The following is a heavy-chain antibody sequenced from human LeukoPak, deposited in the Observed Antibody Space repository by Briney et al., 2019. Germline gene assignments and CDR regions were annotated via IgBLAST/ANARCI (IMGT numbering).Heavy chain of an antibody. D-gene: IGHD5-12*01. CDR1: GYTFVGYY. CDR3: AREYSASEH. Sequence: GASVKVSCMASGYTFVGYYLHWVRQAPGQGLEWMAWIDPYTGNTHYAQKFQGRITVTRDTSVSTTYMELSWLTSDDTARYYCAREYSASEHWGQGTLVTVSS. J-gene: IGHJ4*02. CDR2: IDPYTGNT. V-gene: IGHV1-2*02.